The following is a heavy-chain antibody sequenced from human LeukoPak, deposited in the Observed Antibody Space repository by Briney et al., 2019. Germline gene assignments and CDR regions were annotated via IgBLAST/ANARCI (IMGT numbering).Heavy chain of an antibody. V-gene: IGHV3-33*01. CDR1: GFIFSNYA. CDR2: IWSDESHR. D-gene: IGHD3-3*01. CDR3: ARGQYDAFDY. J-gene: IGHJ4*02. Sequence: GKSLRLSCAASGFIFSNYAIHWVRQAPGRGLEWVAVIWSDESHRYYADSVKGRFTTSRDNSKSTLYLQMNSLRVEDTAVYYCARGQYDAFDYWGQGTLVTVSS.